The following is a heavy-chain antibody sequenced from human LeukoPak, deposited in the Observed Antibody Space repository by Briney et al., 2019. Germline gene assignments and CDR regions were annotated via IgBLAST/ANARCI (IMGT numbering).Heavy chain of an antibody. CDR3: ARDPNIVATRYYFDY. CDR1: GFTFSSYS. J-gene: IGHJ4*02. V-gene: IGHV3-21*01. CDR2: ISSSSSYI. Sequence: GGSLRLSCAASGFTFSSYSMNWVRQAPGKGLEWVSSISSSSSYIYYADSVKGRFTISRDNAKNSLYLQTNSLRAEDTAVYYCARDPNIVATRYYFDYWGQGTLVTVSS. D-gene: IGHD5-12*01.